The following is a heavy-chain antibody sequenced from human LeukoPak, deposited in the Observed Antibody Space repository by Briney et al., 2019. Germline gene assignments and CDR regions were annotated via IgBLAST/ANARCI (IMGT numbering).Heavy chain of an antibody. CDR2: INPNSGGT. V-gene: IGHV1-2*02. CDR3: ARLMFRGVIITGDY. Sequence: ASVKVSCKASGYTFTGYYMHWVRQAPGQGLEWMGWINPNSGGTNYAQKFQGRVTMTRDTSISTAYMELRSLRSDDTAVYYCARLMFRGVIITGDYWGQGTLVTVSS. J-gene: IGHJ4*02. CDR1: GYTFTGYY. D-gene: IGHD3-10*01.